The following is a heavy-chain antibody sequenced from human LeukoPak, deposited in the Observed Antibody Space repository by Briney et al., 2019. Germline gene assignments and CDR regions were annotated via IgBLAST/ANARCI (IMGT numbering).Heavy chain of an antibody. V-gene: IGHV4-59*01. Sequence: SETLSLTCTVSGGSISNYYWNWIRQPPGKGLEWIGYIYYTGNTNYNPSLKSRVTISVDTSKNQFSLKLSSVTAADTAVYYCASGAVDYSNYPPAYYFDYWGQGTLVTVSS. D-gene: IGHD4-11*01. J-gene: IGHJ4*02. CDR2: IYYTGNT. CDR3: ASGAVDYSNYPPAYYFDY. CDR1: GGSISNYY.